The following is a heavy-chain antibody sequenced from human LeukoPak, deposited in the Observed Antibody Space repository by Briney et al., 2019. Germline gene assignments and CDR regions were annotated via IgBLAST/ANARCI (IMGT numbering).Heavy chain of an antibody. CDR1: GYTFTGYY. CDR2: INPNSGGT. D-gene: IGHD3-22*01. CDR3: ARDLPYYDSSGLEY. J-gene: IGHJ4*02. Sequence: ASVKVSCKASGYTFTGYYMHWVRQAPGQGLEWMGWINPNSGGTNYAQKFQDRVTMTRDTSISTAYMELSRLRSDDTAVYYCARDLPYYDSSGLEYWGQGTLVTVSS. V-gene: IGHV1-2*02.